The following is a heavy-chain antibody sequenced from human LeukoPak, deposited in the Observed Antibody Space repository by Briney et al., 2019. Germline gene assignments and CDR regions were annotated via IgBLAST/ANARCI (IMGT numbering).Heavy chain of an antibody. CDR2: INHSGST. CDR3: ARECGGYDFWSGPYVWFDP. J-gene: IGHJ5*02. Sequence: SETLSLTCAVYGGSFSGYYWSWIRQPPGKGLEWIGEINHSGSTNYNPSLKSRVTISVDTSKNQFSLKLSSVTAADTAVYYCARECGGYDFWSGPYVWFDPWGQGTLVTVSS. D-gene: IGHD3-3*01. CDR1: GGSFSGYY. V-gene: IGHV4-34*01.